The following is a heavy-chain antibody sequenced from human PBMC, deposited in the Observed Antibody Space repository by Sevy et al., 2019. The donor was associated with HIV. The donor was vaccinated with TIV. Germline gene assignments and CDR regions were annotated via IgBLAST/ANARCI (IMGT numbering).Heavy chain of an antibody. J-gene: IGHJ6*02. CDR1: GYTFTGYY. Sequence: ASVKVSCKASGYTFTGYYMHWVRQAPGQGLEWMGWINPNSGGTNYAQKFQGRVTMTRDTSISTAYMELSRLRSDDTAVYYCARVDWGVAIPSDVWGQGTTVTVSS. CDR3: ARVDWGVAIPSDV. CDR2: INPNSGGT. D-gene: IGHD3-3*01. V-gene: IGHV1-2*02.